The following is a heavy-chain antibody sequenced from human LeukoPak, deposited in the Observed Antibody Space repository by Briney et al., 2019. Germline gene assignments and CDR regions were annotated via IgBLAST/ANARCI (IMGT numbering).Heavy chain of an antibody. CDR3: ARDRGDGSGNY. Sequence: ASVKVSCKASGYTFIDYSMHWVRQAPGQGLEWMGIINPSGGSTSYAQKFQGRVTMTRDTSTSTVYMELSSLRSEDTAVYYCARDRGDGSGNYWGQGTLVTVSS. D-gene: IGHD3-10*01. V-gene: IGHV1-46*01. CDR2: INPSGGST. CDR1: GYTFIDYS. J-gene: IGHJ4*02.